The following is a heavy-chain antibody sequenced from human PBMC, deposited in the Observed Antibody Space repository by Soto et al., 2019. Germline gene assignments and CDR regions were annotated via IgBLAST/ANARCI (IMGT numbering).Heavy chain of an antibody. J-gene: IGHJ3*01. D-gene: IGHD2-2*01. CDR1: GYSFISYW. V-gene: IGHV5-51*01. Sequence: PGESLKISCKGSGYSFISYWIGWVRQMPGKGLEWMRIIYPGDSDTRYSPSFQGQVTISADKSISTAYLQWSSLKASDTAMYYWARSRRVVPEGGGRKPPFDAFEFWGKGTMDTV. CDR3: ARSRRVVPEGGGRKPPFDAFEF. CDR2: IYPGDSDT.